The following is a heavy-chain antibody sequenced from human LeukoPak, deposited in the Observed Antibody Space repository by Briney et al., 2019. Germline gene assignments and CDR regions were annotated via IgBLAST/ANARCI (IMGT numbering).Heavy chain of an antibody. CDR1: GFTFSNFW. Sequence: GGSLRLSCAASGFTFSNFWMSWVRQAPGKGLEWVANIKPDGSEKYYVDSVRGRFTISRDNAKNSLFLQLNGLRADDTAVYYCARDYYGSGSYYNGHFDYWGQGTLVTVSS. V-gene: IGHV3-7*03. CDR3: ARDYYGSGSYYNGHFDY. CDR2: IKPDGSEK. J-gene: IGHJ4*02. D-gene: IGHD3-10*01.